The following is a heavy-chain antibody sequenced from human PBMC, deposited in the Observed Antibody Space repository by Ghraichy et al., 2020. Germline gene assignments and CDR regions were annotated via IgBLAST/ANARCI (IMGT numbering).Heavy chain of an antibody. Sequence: LSLTCAASGFTFSDYYMSWIRQAPGKGLEWVSYISSSGSTIYYADSVKGRFTISRDNAKNSLYLQMNSLRAEDTAVYYCARDRPQYQLLMGWFDPWGQGTLVTVSS. CDR3: ARDRPQYQLLMGWFDP. CDR2: ISSSGSTI. J-gene: IGHJ5*02. V-gene: IGHV3-11*01. D-gene: IGHD2-2*01. CDR1: GFTFSDYY.